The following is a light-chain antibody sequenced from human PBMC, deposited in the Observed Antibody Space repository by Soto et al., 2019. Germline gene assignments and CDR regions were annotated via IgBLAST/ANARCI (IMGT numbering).Light chain of an antibody. Sequence: EIVLTQSPDTLSLSPGERATLSCRASQSISSSYLAWYQQKPGQAPRLLIYAASSRATGIPDRFSGSGSGTDFTLTISRLEPEDFAVYYCQLYGSSPMYTFGQGTKLEI. CDR1: QSISSSY. V-gene: IGKV3-20*01. CDR3: QLYGSSPMYT. J-gene: IGKJ2*01. CDR2: AAS.